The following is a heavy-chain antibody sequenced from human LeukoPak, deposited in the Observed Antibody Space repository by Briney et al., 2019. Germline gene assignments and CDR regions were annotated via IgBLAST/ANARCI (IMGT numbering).Heavy chain of an antibody. CDR2: ISSSDRTI. J-gene: IGHJ4*02. V-gene: IGHV3-11*01. Sequence: GGSLRLSCAASGFTFRDYDMTWIRQAPGKGLEWVSYISSSDRTIYNAESVKGRFTIPRDNAKNSLYLQMNSLRAEDTAVYYCARAPTYGSGSSFDYWGQGTLVTVSS. CDR3: ARAPTYGSGSSFDY. D-gene: IGHD3-10*01. CDR1: GFTFRDYD.